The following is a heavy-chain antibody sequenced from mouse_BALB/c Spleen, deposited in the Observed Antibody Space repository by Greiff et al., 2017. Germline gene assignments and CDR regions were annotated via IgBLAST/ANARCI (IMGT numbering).Heavy chain of an antibody. CDR1: GYTFTSYY. J-gene: IGHJ3*01. D-gene: IGHD2-10*02. CDR3: AREGYGNAFAY. Sequence: QVQLKESGPELVKPGASVRISCKASGYTFTSYYIHWVKQRPGQGLEWIGWIYPGNVNTKYNEKFKGKATLTADKSSSTAYMQLSSLTSEDSAVYFCAREGYGNAFAYWGQGTLVTVSA. V-gene: IGHV1S56*01. CDR2: IYPGNVNT.